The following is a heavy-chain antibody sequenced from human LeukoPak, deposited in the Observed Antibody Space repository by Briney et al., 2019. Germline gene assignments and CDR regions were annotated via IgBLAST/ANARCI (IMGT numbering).Heavy chain of an antibody. Sequence: SVKVSCTASGGTLRRYAISWVRQGRGQGIEWIGRIIPIFDTANYAHTFQGTVTITTDQSTRTAYMELSSLRSEDTAVYYCSKESEGWFDPWGQGTLVTVSS. V-gene: IGHV1-69*05. J-gene: IGHJ5*02. CDR3: SKESEGWFDP. CDR2: IIPIFDTA. CDR1: GGTLRRYA. D-gene: IGHD3-10*01.